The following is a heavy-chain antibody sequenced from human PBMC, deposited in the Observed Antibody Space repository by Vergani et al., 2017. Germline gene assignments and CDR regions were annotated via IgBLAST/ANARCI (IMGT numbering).Heavy chain of an antibody. Sequence: QVQLVQSGAEVKKPGSSVKVSCKASGGTFSSYAISWVRQAPGQGLEWMGGIIPIFGTANYAQKFQGRVTITADESTSTAYTELSSLRSEDTAVYYCARVVHLLPTVTMGYFDYWGQGTLVTVSS. CDR2: IIPIFGTA. CDR1: GGTFSSYA. V-gene: IGHV1-69*01. D-gene: IGHD4-17*01. CDR3: ARVVHLLPTVTMGYFDY. J-gene: IGHJ4*02.